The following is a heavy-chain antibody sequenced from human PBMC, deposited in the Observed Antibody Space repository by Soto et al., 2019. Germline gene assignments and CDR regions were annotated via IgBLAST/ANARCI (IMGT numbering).Heavy chain of an antibody. J-gene: IGHJ4*02. D-gene: IGHD6-19*01. CDR1: GTTFNSYA. Sequence: QVQLVQSGAEVKTPGSSVKVSCKASGTTFNSYAISWVRQAPGQGLQWLGGIIPMSGTANYAQKFQGRVSITADESTSSVYMDLSSLRFEDTAVYFCARDVGTYSSGWYFDYWGQGSLVTVSS. CDR2: IIPMSGTA. CDR3: ARDVGTYSSGWYFDY. V-gene: IGHV1-69*01.